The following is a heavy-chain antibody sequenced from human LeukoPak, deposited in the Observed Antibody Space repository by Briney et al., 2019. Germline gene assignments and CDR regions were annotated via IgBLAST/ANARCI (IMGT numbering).Heavy chain of an antibody. CDR1: GYTFTGHD. D-gene: IGHD6-19*01. CDR2: MNPNSGNT. J-gene: IGHJ5*02. V-gene: IGHV1-8*01. CDR3: ARGHSSGWYGENWFDP. Sequence: ASVKVSCKASGYTFTGHDINWVRQATGQGLEWMGWMNPNSGNTGYARKFQGRVTMTRNTSISTAYMELSSLRSEDTAVYYCARGHSSGWYGENWFDPWGQGTLVTVSS.